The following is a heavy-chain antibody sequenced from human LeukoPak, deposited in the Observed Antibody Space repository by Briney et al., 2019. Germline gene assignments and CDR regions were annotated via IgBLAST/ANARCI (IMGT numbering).Heavy chain of an antibody. V-gene: IGHV3-21*06. J-gene: IGHJ4*02. CDR3: ARDLSIAAAMDC. CDR2: ISSGIHYI. Sequence: GGSLRLSCAASGCSFNAYTMNWVRQAPGKGLEWVSSISSGIHYIYYAESVKGRFTISRDNDKDSLYLHINSLRAEDTAVFCCARDLSIAAAMDCWGQGTLVTVSS. CDR1: GCSFNAYT. D-gene: IGHD6-13*01.